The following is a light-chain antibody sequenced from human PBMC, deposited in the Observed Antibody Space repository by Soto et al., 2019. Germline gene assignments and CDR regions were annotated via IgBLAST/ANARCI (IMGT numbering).Light chain of an antibody. CDR2: AAS. CDR3: QQSYSTWT. CDR1: QSISSY. J-gene: IGKJ1*01. V-gene: IGKV1-39*01. Sequence: GDTVTITCRASQSISSYLNWYQQKPGIAPKLLIYAASSLQSGVSSRFSGSGSGTDFTLTISSLQPEDFATYYCQQSYSTWTFGQGTKVVIK.